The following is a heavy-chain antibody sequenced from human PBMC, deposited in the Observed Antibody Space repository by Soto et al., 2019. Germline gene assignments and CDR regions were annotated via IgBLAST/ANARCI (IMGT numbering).Heavy chain of an antibody. J-gene: IGHJ6*02. Sequence: QLQLQESGPGLVKPSETLSLTCTVSGGSISSSSYYWGWIRQPPGKGLEWIGSIYYSGSTYYNPSLKSRVTISVDTSKNQFSLKLSSVTAADTAVYYCARNLATWIQLPGCGMDVWGQGTTVTVSS. CDR3: ARNLATWIQLPGCGMDV. D-gene: IGHD5-18*01. CDR2: IYYSGST. V-gene: IGHV4-39*01. CDR1: GGSISSSSYY.